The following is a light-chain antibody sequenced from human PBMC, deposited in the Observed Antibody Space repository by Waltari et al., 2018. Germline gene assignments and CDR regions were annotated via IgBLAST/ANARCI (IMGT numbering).Light chain of an antibody. V-gene: IGLV1-40*01. CDR1: STNIGAGYD. CDR2: GNH. J-gene: IGLJ7*01. CDR3: QSYDTSLSGAV. Sequence: QSVLTQPPSVSGAPGQGVTISCTGTSTNIGAGYDVQWYQHLPGTAPKILIFGNHNRPSGVSDRFSGSKSGTSASLAITGLQSEDEADYYCQSYDTSLSGAVFGGGTRLTVL.